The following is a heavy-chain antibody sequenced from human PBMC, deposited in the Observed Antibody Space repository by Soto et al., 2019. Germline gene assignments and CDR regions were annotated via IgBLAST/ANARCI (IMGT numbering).Heavy chain of an antibody. V-gene: IGHV1-69*12. Sequence: QVQLVQSGAEVKKPGSSVKVSCKASGGTFSSYAISWVRQAPGQGLDWMGGIITIFGTANYAQKCQSRVTITADESTSTAYMELSSLRSEDTAVYYCARICGSSGYCRYFQHWGQGTLVTVSS. CDR3: ARICGSSGYCRYFQH. D-gene: IGHD3-22*01. J-gene: IGHJ1*01. CDR1: GGTFSSYA. CDR2: IITIFGTA.